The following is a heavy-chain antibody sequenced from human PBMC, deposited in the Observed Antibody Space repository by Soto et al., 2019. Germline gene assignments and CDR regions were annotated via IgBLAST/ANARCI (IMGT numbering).Heavy chain of an antibody. CDR2: IYHSGSI. V-gene: IGHV4-4*02. Sequence: SETLSLTCTVSGGSISISNWWSWVRQPPGKGLEWIGEIYHSGSINYNPSLKSRVTISVDKSKNQFSLKLSSVTAADTAVYYCARCYDFWSGSDAYGMDVWGQGTTVTVSS. CDR1: GGSISISNW. J-gene: IGHJ6*02. D-gene: IGHD3-3*01. CDR3: ARCYDFWSGSDAYGMDV.